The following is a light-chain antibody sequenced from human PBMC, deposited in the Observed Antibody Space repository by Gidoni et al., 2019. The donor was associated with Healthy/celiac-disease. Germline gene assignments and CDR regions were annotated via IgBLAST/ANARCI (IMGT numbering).Light chain of an antibody. CDR3: LQDYNYPLT. Sequence: AIQMTQSPSSLSASVGDRVTSTCRASQGIRNYLGWYQQKPGKAPKLLIYAASSLQSGVPSRFSGSGSGTDFTLTISSLQPEDFATYYCLQDYNYPLTFGGGTKVEIK. CDR2: AAS. CDR1: QGIRNY. V-gene: IGKV1-6*01. J-gene: IGKJ4*01.